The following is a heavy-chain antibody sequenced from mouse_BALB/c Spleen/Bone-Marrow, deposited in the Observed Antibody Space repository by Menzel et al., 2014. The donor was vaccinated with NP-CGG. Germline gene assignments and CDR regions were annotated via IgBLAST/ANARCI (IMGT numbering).Heavy chain of an antibody. CDR1: GYTFTDYA. CDR2: ISTYSGNT. D-gene: IGHD1-1*01. V-gene: IGHV1-67*01. J-gene: IGHJ2*01. Sequence: QVQLKDSGPELVRPGVSVKISCKGSGYTFTDYAMHGVKQSHAKSLEWIGVISTYSGNTNYNQKFKGKATMTVDKSSSTAYMELARLTSEDSAIYYCARSNHGSSYVCDYWGQGTTLTGSS. CDR3: ARSNHGSSYVCDY.